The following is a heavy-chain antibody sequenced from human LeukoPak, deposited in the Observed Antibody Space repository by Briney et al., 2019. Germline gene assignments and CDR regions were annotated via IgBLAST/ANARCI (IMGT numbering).Heavy chain of an antibody. J-gene: IGHJ6*03. CDR2: IYSSGST. Sequence: SETLSLTCTASGGSLSSGSYYWSWIRQPAGKGLEWIGRIYSSGSTNYNPSLKSRVTISVDTSKNHFSLNLRSVTAADTAVYYCASVRRGFGESSKYYSYYYMDVWGNGTTVTISS. CDR3: ASVRRGFGESSKYYSYYYMDV. V-gene: IGHV4-61*02. CDR1: GGSLSSGSYY. D-gene: IGHD3-10*01.